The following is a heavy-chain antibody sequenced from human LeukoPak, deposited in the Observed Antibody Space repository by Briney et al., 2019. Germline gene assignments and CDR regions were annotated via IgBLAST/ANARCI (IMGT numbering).Heavy chain of an antibody. CDR1: GGSISSYY. CDR2: IYTSGST. D-gene: IGHD6-13*01. J-gene: IGHJ5*02. Sequence: SETLSLTCTVSGGSISSYYWSWIRQPAGKGLEWIGRIYTSGSTTYNPSLKNRVTMSVDTSKNQFSLKLSSVTAADTAVYYCARVEKYTSSGPTDPWGQGTLVTVSS. V-gene: IGHV4-4*07. CDR3: ARVEKYTSSGPTDP.